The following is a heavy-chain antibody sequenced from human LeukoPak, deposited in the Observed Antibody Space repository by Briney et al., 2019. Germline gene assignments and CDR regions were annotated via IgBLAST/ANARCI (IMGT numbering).Heavy chain of an antibody. CDR1: GSSITSTYY. CDR2: VFQLQTVRT. Sequence: SETLSLTCTVSGSSITSTYYWAWFRQPPGKGLEWIATVFQLQTVRTFYNPSLESRVTMSLDTSQNQFSLNLTSVTAADTALYFCARVLLAPKFIDSWGQGTLVTVSS. J-gene: IGHJ4*02. CDR3: ARVLLAPKFIDS. D-gene: IGHD2/OR15-2a*01. V-gene: IGHV4-38-2*02.